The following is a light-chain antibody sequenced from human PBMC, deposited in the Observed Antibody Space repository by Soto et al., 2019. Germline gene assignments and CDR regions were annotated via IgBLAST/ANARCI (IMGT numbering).Light chain of an antibody. J-gene: IGLJ3*02. CDR2: RNN. CDR1: SSNIGSNY. Sequence: QPVLTQPPSASGTPGQRVTISCSGSSSNIGSNYVYWYQQLPGTAPKLLIYRNNQRPSGVPDRFSGSKSGTSASLAISGLRSEEEADYCCAAWDDSLSGPVFGGGTKLTVL. V-gene: IGLV1-47*01. CDR3: AAWDDSLSGPV.